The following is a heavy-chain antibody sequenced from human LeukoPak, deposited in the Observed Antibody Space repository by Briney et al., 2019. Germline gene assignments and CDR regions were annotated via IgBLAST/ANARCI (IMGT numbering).Heavy chain of an antibody. V-gene: IGHV3-23*01. CDR3: AKDRGRYCSGGSCSNFDC. Sequence: GGSLRLSCAASGFTFSSYAMSWVRQAPGKGLEWVSEISGSGGSTYYADSVKGRFTISRDNSKNTLYLQMNSLRAEDTAVYYCAKDRGRYCSGGSCSNFDCWGQGSLVTVSS. CDR2: ISGSGGST. J-gene: IGHJ4*02. CDR1: GFTFSSYA. D-gene: IGHD2-15*01.